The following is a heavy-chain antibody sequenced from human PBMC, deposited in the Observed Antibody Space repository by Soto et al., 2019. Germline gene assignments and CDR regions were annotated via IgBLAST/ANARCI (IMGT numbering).Heavy chain of an antibody. D-gene: IGHD3-22*01. CDR2: INSDGSST. Sequence: GGSLRLSCAASGFTFSSYWMHWVRQAPGKGLGWVSRINSDGSSTSYADSVKGRFTISRDNAKNTLYLQMNSLRAEDTAVYYCARDPGDSSGYYYVSFDYWGQGTLVTVSS. V-gene: IGHV3-74*01. J-gene: IGHJ4*02. CDR1: GFTFSSYW. CDR3: ARDPGDSSGYYYVSFDY.